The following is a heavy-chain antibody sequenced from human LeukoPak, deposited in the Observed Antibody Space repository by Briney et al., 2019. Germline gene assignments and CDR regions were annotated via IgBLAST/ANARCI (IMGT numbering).Heavy chain of an antibody. D-gene: IGHD3-16*02. CDR3: ARDPRWNFDY. CDR2: INPDGSEK. Sequence: PGGSLRLSCEASGFTFSASWVIWVRQVPGKGLEWVAKINPDGSEKSYVESVKSRFTISRDNAKNSLYLQMNSLRVEDTAVYYCARDPRWNFDYWGQGTLVTVSS. CDR1: GFTFSASW. V-gene: IGHV3-7*04. J-gene: IGHJ4*02.